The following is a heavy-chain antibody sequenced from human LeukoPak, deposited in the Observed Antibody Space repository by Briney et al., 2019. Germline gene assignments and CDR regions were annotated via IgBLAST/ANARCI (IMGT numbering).Heavy chain of an antibody. V-gene: IGHV3-30-3*01. CDR2: ISYDGSNK. CDR3: ARGYCTSSNCLSRFADY. CDR1: GFTFSSYA. Sequence: GRSLRLSCAASGFTFSSYAMHWVRQAPGKGLEWVAVISYDGSNKYYADSVKGRFTISRDNSKNTLYLQMNSLRAEDTAVYYCARGYCTSSNCLSRFADYWGQGTLVTVST. D-gene: IGHD2-2*01. J-gene: IGHJ4*02.